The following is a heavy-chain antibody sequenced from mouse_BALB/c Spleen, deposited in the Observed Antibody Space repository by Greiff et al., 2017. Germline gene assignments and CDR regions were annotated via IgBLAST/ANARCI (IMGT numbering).Heavy chain of an antibody. CDR2: IYPGDGDT. Sequence: QVHVKQSGAELARPGASVKLSCKASGYTFTSYWMQWVKQRPGQGLEWIGAIYPGDGDTRYTQKFKGKATLTADKSSSTAYMQLSSLASEDSAVYYCARGLMDYWGQGTSVTVSS. CDR1: GYTFTSYW. J-gene: IGHJ4*01. V-gene: IGHV1-87*01. D-gene: IGHD3-1*01. CDR3: ARGLMDY.